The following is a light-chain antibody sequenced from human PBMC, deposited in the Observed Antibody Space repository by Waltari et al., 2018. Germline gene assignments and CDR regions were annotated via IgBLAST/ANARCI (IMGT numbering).Light chain of an antibody. J-gene: IGKJ2*01. CDR1: PSIGSF. Sequence: EIVLTQSPATLSLSPGESATLPCRASPSIGSFLAWYQQKVGQAPRLLIYDAFNRAPGVPARFSGSGSGTDFTLTISSLEPEDFVVYFCQQRSNWPRTFGQGTKLEIK. CDR2: DAF. V-gene: IGKV3-11*01. CDR3: QQRSNWPRT.